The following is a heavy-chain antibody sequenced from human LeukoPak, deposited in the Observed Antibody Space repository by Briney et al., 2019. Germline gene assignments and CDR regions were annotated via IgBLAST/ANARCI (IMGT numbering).Heavy chain of an antibody. J-gene: IGHJ6*02. Sequence: PGGSLRLSCAASGFTFSSYGMHWVRQAPGKGLEWVAFIRYDGSNKYYADSVKGRFTISRDNSKNTLYLQMNSLRAEDTAVYYCAREEEYYYYGMDVWGQGTTVTVSS. CDR3: AREEEYYYYGMDV. CDR1: GFTFSSYG. V-gene: IGHV3-30*02. CDR2: IRYDGSNK.